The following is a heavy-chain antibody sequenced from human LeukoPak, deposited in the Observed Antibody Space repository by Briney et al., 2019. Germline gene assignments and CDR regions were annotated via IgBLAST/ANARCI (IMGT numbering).Heavy chain of an antibody. CDR3: VKDLLGYCSSTSCYATGPFDY. CDR1: GFSFSNYA. Sequence: PGGSLRLSCSASGFSFSNYAMHWVRQAPGKGLEYVSAISTNGGHTYYADSVQGRFTISRDDSKNTLYLQMSSLRAEDTALYYCVKDLLGYCSSTSCYATGPFDYRGQGTLVTVSS. J-gene: IGHJ4*02. D-gene: IGHD2-2*01. CDR2: ISTNGGHT. V-gene: IGHV3-64D*09.